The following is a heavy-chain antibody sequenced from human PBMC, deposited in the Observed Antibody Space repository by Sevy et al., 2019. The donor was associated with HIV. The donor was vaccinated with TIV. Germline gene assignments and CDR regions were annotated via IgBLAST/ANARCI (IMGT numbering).Heavy chain of an antibody. V-gene: IGHV3-30-3*01. CDR1: GFTFSSYA. D-gene: IGHD2-15*01. CDR3: ASGRYGSGGSCYDPYYYYGMDV. CDR2: ISYDGSNK. Sequence: GGSLRLSCAASGFTFSSYAMHWVRQAPGKGLEWVAVISYDGSNKYYADSVKGRFTISRDNSKNTLYLQMNSLRAEDTTAYYWASGRYGSGGSCYDPYYYYGMDVWGQGTTVTVSS. J-gene: IGHJ6*02.